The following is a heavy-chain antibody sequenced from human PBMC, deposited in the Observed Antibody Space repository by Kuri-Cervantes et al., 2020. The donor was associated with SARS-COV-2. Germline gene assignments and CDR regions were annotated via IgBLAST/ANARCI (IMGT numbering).Heavy chain of an antibody. CDR3: AREFKVRRVVPAAKDSRTQYYFDY. V-gene: IGHV1-18*01. D-gene: IGHD2-2*01. CDR2: ISPYNGNT. CDR1: GYTFTTYG. J-gene: IGHJ4*02. Sequence: ASVKVSCKTSGYTFTTYGLSWVRQAPGRGLEWIGWISPYNGNTNYAQILQGRITMTTDTSTSTAYTELSSLRSEDTAVYYCAREFKVRRVVPAAKDSRTQYYFDYWGQGTLVTVSS.